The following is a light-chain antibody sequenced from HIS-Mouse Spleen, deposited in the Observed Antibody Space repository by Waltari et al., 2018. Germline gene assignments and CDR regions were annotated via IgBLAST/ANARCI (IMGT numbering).Light chain of an antibody. CDR1: SLRSYY. Sequence: SSELTQDPAVSVALGQTVRITCQGDSLRSYYASWYQPKPGQAPVLGIYGKNNRPSGIPDRFSGSSSGNTASLTITGAQAEDEADYYCNSRDSSGNHVVFGGGTKLTVL. CDR3: NSRDSSGNHVV. V-gene: IGLV3-19*01. J-gene: IGLJ2*01. CDR2: GKN.